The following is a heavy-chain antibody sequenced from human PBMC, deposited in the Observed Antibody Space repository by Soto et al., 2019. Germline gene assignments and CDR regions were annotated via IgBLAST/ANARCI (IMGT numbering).Heavy chain of an antibody. CDR2: SSNSGSFT. CDR1: GFTFSGHD. Sequence: GGSLRLSCAASGFTFSGHDMSWIRLAPGKGLEWIGYSSNSGSFTRYADSVKGRFSISRDNAKNSLYLQINSLRGDDTATYFCVRSGDNYNLLDYWGQGTPVTVSS. V-gene: IGHV3-11*06. D-gene: IGHD1-1*01. CDR3: VRSGDNYNLLDY. J-gene: IGHJ4*02.